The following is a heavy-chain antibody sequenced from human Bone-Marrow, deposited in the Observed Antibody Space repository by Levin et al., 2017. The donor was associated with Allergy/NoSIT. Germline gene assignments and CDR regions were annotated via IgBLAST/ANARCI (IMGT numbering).Heavy chain of an antibody. D-gene: IGHD1/OR15-1a*01. J-gene: IGHJ3*01. V-gene: IGHV4-31*03. CDR1: GGSISGGGYY. Sequence: SQTLSLTCTVSGGSISGGGYYWCWIRQHPGKGLEWIGCISYIGSTHYNPSLKSRVTISADTSDKQFSLKMSSVTAAATAVFYCARGTCHGASDAFDVWGQGTIVTVSS. CDR2: ISYIGST. CDR3: ARGTCHGASDAFDV.